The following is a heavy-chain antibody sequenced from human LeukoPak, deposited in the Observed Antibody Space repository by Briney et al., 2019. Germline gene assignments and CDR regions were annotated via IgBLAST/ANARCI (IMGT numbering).Heavy chain of an antibody. V-gene: IGHV3-30*18. CDR1: GFTFSSYG. D-gene: IGHD3-10*01. J-gene: IGHJ5*02. CDR2: ISYDGSNK. Sequence: GRSLRLSCAASGFTFSSYGMHWVRQAPGKGLEWVAVISYDGSNKYYADSVKGRFTISRDNSKNTLYLQMNSLRAEDTAVYYCAKDGSGSYYNENWFDPWGQGTLVTVSS. CDR3: AKDGSGSYYNENWFDP.